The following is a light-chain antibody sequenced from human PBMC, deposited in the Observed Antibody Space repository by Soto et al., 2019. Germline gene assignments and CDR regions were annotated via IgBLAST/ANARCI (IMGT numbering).Light chain of an antibody. CDR3: QQYGSSPPT. CDR2: GAS. J-gene: IGKJ1*01. Sequence: ENVLTQSPGTLSLSPGERATLSCRASQSVSSSFLAWYQQKPGQAPRLLIYGASSRATGIPDRFSGSESGTDFTLTISRLEPEDFAVYYCQQYGSSPPTFGQGTKVDIK. V-gene: IGKV3-20*01. CDR1: QSVSSSF.